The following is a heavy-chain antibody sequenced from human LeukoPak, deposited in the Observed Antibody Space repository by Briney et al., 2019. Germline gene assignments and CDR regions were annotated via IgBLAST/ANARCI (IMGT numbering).Heavy chain of an antibody. J-gene: IGHJ4*02. CDR3: AKWPEGAMDYFDY. CDR1: GLSLSNYP. V-gene: IGHV3-30*07. Sequence: PGGSLRLSCEASGLSLSNYPMHWVRQAPGKGLEWITLITYDGAFDGGKTYYADSVKGRFTVSRDNSKNTLYLEMSSLRVEDTAIYYCAKWPEGAMDYFDYWGQGTLVTVSS. D-gene: IGHD2-8*01. CDR2: ITYDGAFDGGKT.